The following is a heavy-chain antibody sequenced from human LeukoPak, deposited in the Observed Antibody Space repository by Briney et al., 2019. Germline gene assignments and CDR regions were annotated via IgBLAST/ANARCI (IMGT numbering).Heavy chain of an antibody. CDR1: GYTFTGYY. CDR3: ARVPYSYLYYFDY. Sequence: GASVKVSCKASGYTFTGYYMHWVRQAPGQGLEWMGRINPNSGGTNYAQKLQGRATMTTDTSTSTAYMELRSLRSDDTAVYYCARVPYSYLYYFDYWGQGTLVTVSS. J-gene: IGHJ4*02. V-gene: IGHV1-2*06. D-gene: IGHD5-18*01. CDR2: INPNSGGT.